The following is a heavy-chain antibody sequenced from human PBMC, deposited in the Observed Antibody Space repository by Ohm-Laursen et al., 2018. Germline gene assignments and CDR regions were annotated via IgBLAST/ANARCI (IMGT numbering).Heavy chain of an antibody. V-gene: IGHV4-61*01. Sequence: SETLSLTCTVSGGSVSSGSYYWSWIRQPPGKGLEWIGRIYTSGTTNYNPSLKSRVTMSLDTSKNQFSLKLSSVTAADTAVYYCARDNYDILTETWFDPWGRGTLVTVSS. D-gene: IGHD3-9*01. J-gene: IGHJ5*02. CDR1: GGSVSSGSYY. CDR3: ARDNYDILTETWFDP. CDR2: IYTSGTT.